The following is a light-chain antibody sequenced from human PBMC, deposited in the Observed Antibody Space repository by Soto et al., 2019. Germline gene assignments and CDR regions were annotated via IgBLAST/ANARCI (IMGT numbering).Light chain of an antibody. CDR3: QQYNTWTLIS. Sequence: EIVMTQSPATLSVSPGERATLSCRASQSIGNNLGWYQKKPGQAPRLLIYGASTRATGIPARFSGSGSGTEFTLTITSLQSEDSAVYYCQQYNTWTLISFGQGTRLEIK. J-gene: IGKJ5*01. CDR1: QSIGNN. CDR2: GAS. V-gene: IGKV3-15*01.